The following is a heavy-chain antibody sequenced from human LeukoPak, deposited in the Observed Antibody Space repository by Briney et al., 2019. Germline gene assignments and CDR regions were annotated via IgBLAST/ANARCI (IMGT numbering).Heavy chain of an antibody. V-gene: IGHV4-59*01. CDR2: IYYSGST. CDR3: ARGENGYETDFDY. Sequence: PSETLSLTCAVYGGSFSSYYWSWIRQPPGKGLEWIGYIYYSGSTNYNPSLKSRVTISIDTSKNQFSLKLSSVTAADTAVYYCARGENGYETDFDYWGQGTLVTVSS. CDR1: GGSFSSYY. D-gene: IGHD5-18*01. J-gene: IGHJ4*02.